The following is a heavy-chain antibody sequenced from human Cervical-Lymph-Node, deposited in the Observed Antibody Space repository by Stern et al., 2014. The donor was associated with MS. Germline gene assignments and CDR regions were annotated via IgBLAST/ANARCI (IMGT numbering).Heavy chain of an antibody. Sequence: QVQLVQSGGGVVQPGRSLRLSCAASGFTFRSYAMHWVRQAPGKALEWVAVISYDGTNPYYADSVKGRFSISRDNFKNTLYLQMNSLRPEDTALYYCAKDRAMIDVLTTYRRRYGLDVWGQGITVTVSS. CDR1: GFTFRSYA. CDR3: AKDRAMIDVLTTYRRRYGLDV. CDR2: ISYDGTNP. D-gene: IGHD3-22*01. J-gene: IGHJ6*02. V-gene: IGHV3-30*18.